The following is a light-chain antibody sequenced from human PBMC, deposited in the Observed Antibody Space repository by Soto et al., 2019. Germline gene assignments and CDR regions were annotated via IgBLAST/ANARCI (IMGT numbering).Light chain of an antibody. J-gene: IGKJ1*01. Sequence: EIVLTQSPGTLSLSPGERATLSCRASQSVRNSYLAWYQQKLGQAPRLLIYGASTRAPGIPDRFSGSGSGTDFTLTISRLEPEDFALYYCQQYGSSTRTFGQGTKVEIK. CDR2: GAS. V-gene: IGKV3-20*01. CDR1: QSVRNSY. CDR3: QQYGSSTRT.